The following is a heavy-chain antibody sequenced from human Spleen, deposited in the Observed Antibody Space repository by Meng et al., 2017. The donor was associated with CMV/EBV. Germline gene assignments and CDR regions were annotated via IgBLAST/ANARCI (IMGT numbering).Heavy chain of an antibody. Sequence: GESLKISCAASGFTFSSYWMHWVRQAPGKGLEWVASISGSSRDIYYADSMKGRFTISRDNAKNSLYLHMNSLRAEDTAVYYCARDRGTSGWYNLDYWGQGTLVTVSS. CDR2: ISGSSRDI. D-gene: IGHD6-19*01. J-gene: IGHJ4*02. V-gene: IGHV3-21*01. CDR1: GFTFSSYW. CDR3: ARDRGTSGWYNLDY.